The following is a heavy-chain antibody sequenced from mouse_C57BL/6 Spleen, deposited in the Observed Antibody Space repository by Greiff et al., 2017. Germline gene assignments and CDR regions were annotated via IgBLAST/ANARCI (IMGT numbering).Heavy chain of an antibody. V-gene: IGHV6-3*01. CDR2: IRLKSDNYAT. J-gene: IGHJ4*01. CDR3: TGGDYSNYGYAMDY. Sequence: DVMLVESGGGLVQPGGSMKLSCVASGFTFSNYWMNWVRQSPEKGLEWVAQIRLKSDNYATHYAESVKGRFTISRDDSKSSVYLQMNNLRAEDTEIDYGTGGDYSNYGYAMDYWGQGTSVTVSS. D-gene: IGHD2-5*01. CDR1: GFTFSNYW.